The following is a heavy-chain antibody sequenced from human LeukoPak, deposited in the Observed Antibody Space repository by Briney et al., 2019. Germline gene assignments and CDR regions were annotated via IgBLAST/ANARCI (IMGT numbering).Heavy chain of an antibody. CDR2: IIPIFGTA. V-gene: IGHV1-69*05. J-gene: IGHJ3*02. CDR1: GGTFSSYA. Sequence: SVKVSCKGSGGTFSSYAISWERQAPGQGLEWMGGIIPIFGTANYAQKFQGRVTITTDESTSTAYMELSSLRSEDTAVYYCATPHPNCSSTSCYTEGAFDIWGQGTMVTVSS. CDR3: ATPHPNCSSTSCYTEGAFDI. D-gene: IGHD2-2*02.